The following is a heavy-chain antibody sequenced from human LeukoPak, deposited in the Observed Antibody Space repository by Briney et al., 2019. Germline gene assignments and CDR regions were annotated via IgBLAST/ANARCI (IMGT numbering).Heavy chain of an antibody. V-gene: IGHV3-53*01. CDR3: ARGPPCTSISCYTLGGFDY. CDR2: IYSGGST. Sequence: PGGSLRLSCAASGFTVSSNYMSWVRQAPGKGLEWVSVIYSGGSTYYADSVKGRFTISRDNSKNTLYLQMNSLRAEDTAVYYCARGPPCTSISCYTLGGFDYWGQGTLVTVSS. CDR1: GFTVSSNY. D-gene: IGHD2-2*02. J-gene: IGHJ4*02.